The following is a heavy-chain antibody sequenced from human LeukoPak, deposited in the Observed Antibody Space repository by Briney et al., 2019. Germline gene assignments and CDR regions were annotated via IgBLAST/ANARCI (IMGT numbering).Heavy chain of an antibody. J-gene: IGHJ3*02. Sequence: SETVSLTCTVSGGSISSYYWSWIRQPPGKGLEWIGYIYYSGSTNYNPSLKSRVTISVDTSKNQCSLKLSSVTAADTAVYYCAREKQQLGYDAFDIWGQGTMVTVSS. CDR1: GGSISSYY. CDR2: IYYSGST. V-gene: IGHV4-59*01. D-gene: IGHD6-13*01. CDR3: AREKQQLGYDAFDI.